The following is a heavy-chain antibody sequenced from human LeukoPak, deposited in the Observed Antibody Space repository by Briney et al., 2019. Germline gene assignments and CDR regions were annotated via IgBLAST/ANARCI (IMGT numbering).Heavy chain of an antibody. D-gene: IGHD4-23*01. CDR2: IRSKANSYAT. J-gene: IGHJ4*02. CDR3: TRHSPDYGGNSVRGDY. Sequence: GGSLRLSCAASGFTFSGSAMHWVRQASGKGLEWVGRIRSKANSYATAYAASVKGRFTISRDDSKNAAYLQMNSLKTEDTAVYYCTRHSPDYGGNSVRGDYWGQGTLVTVSS. V-gene: IGHV3-73*01. CDR1: GFTFSGSA.